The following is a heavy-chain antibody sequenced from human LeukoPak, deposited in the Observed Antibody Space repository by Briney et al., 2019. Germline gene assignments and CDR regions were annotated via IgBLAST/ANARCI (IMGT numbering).Heavy chain of an antibody. D-gene: IGHD4-23*01. CDR2: IYYSGST. J-gene: IGHJ4*02. CDR3: ARGGDYGGNSGLVLY. CDR1: GGSISSYY. Sequence: SETLSLTCTASGGSISSYYWSWIRQPPGKGLEWIGYIYYSGSTNYNPSLKSRVTISVDTSKNQFSLKLSSVTAADTAVYYCARGGDYGGNSGLVLYWGQGTLVTVSS. V-gene: IGHV4-59*08.